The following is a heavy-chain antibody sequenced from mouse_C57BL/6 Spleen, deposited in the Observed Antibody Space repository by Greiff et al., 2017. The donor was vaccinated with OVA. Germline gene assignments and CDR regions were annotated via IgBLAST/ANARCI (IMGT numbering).Heavy chain of an antibody. CDR1: GFTFSDYG. CDR3: ARPGGYPWFAY. Sequence: EVKLVESGGGLVKPGGSLTLSCAASGFTFSDYGLHWVRQAPEKGLEWVAYISSGSSTIYYADTVKGRFTISRDNSKNTLFLQMTSLRSEDTAMYYCARPGGYPWFAYWGQGTLVTVSA. J-gene: IGHJ3*01. D-gene: IGHD2-2*01. CDR2: ISSGSSTI. V-gene: IGHV5-17*01.